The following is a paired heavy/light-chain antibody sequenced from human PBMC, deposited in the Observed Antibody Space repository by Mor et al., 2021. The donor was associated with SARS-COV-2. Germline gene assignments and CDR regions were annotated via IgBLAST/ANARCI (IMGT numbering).Light chain of an antibody. Sequence: DIVMTQSPDSLAVSLGERATINCKSSQSVLKSSNHKNYLTWYQQKPGQPPKMLIYWASTRESGVPDRFSGSGSGTDFTLSISSLQAEDVAVYYCQQYFSTPPTFGQGTKLEIK. CDR3: QQYFSTPPT. CDR2: WAS. J-gene: IGKJ2*01. CDR1: QSVLKSSNHKNY. V-gene: IGKV4-1*01.
Heavy chain of an antibody. Sequence: QVQLVESGGGLVQPGRSLRLSCEASGFTFSSYGMHWVRQAPGKGLEWVAVISYDGSKRYYGDSVKGRFTISRDNSENTLYLQLNGLRHEDTAMYYCAKDLSYCTGDSCYSAEYWGQGALVTVSS. V-gene: IGHV3-30*18. CDR3: AKDLSYCTGDSCYSAEY. CDR2: ISYDGSKR. CDR1: GFTFSSYG. D-gene: IGHD2-15*01. J-gene: IGHJ4*02.